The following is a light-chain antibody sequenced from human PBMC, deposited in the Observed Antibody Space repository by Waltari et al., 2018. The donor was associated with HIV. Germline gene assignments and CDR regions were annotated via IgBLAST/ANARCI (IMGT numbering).Light chain of an antibody. CDR2: LKSDGSH. CDR3: QTWGTGIQV. CDR1: SGHPNYA. J-gene: IGLJ3*02. Sequence: QLVLTQSPSASASLGASVKLTCTLSSGHPNYAIAWHQQQQENGPRYLMNLKSDGSHSKGDGIPDRFSGSSSGAERYLTISSLQSEDEADYYCQTWGTGIQVFGGGTKLTVL. V-gene: IGLV4-69*02.